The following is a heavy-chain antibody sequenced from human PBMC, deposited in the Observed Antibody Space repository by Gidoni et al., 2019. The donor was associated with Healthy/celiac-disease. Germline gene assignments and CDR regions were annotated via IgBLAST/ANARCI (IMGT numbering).Heavy chain of an antibody. CDR3: AGEGLEMATIFGLVAPDKPYYFDY. D-gene: IGHD3-3*01. V-gene: IGHV3-21*01. CDR2: ISSSSSYI. Sequence: EVQLVESGGGLVKPGGSLSLSCAASGFPFIRDSMNWVRPAPGEGLGWVSSISSSSSYIYYADSVKGRFTISRDNAKNSLYLQMNSLRAEDTAVYYCAGEGLEMATIFGLVAPDKPYYFDYWGQGTLVTVSS. CDR1: GFPFIRDS. J-gene: IGHJ4*02.